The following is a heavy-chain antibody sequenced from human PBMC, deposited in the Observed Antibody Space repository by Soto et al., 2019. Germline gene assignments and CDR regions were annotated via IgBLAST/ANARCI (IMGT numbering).Heavy chain of an antibody. J-gene: IGHJ4*02. V-gene: IGHV1-3*01. CDR3: ARTASFFHYYGSGSQFDY. CDR2: INAGNGNT. CDR1: GYAFTRYA. Sequence: SVNRYCKAAGYAFTRYAVRWVRQTHGQRLEWMGWINAGNGNTKYSQKFQGRVTITRDTSASTAYMELSSLRSEDTAVYYCARTASFFHYYGSGSQFDYWRQGTLVTVSS. D-gene: IGHD3-10*01.